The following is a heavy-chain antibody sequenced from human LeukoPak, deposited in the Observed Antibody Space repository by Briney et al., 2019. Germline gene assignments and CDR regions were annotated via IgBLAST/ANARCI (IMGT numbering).Heavy chain of an antibody. J-gene: IGHJ4*02. V-gene: IGHV3-30*04. Sequence: GGSLRLSCAASGFSFSSFAFHWVRQAPGKGLEGVAVISSDGGTIYYADSVTGRTLISRDNSKNTLYLLFYSLKPEDTAVYYCARDRGPTIAVPYYFDFWGQGTVVTVSS. D-gene: IGHD6-19*01. CDR2: ISSDGGTI. CDR3: ARDRGPTIAVPYYFDF. CDR1: GFSFSSFA.